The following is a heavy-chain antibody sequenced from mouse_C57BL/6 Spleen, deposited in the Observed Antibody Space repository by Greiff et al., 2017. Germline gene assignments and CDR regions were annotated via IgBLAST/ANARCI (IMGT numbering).Heavy chain of an antibody. CDR3: ARAGAFYYAMDY. CDR1: GFTFSSYA. V-gene: IGHV5-4*03. J-gene: IGHJ4*01. Sequence: EVMLVESGGGLVKPGGSLKLSCAASGFTFSSYAMSWVRQPPEKRLVWVATISDGGSSTYYPDNVRCRFTISRDNAKNNLYLQMSQLRSEDTAMYYCARAGAFYYAMDYWGQGTSVTVSS. CDR2: ISDGGSST.